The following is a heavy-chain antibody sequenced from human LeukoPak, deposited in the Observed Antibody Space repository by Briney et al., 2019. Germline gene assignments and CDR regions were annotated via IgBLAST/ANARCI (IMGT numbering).Heavy chain of an antibody. J-gene: IGHJ1*01. Sequence: SETLSLTCTVSGGSISSGDYYWSWIRQPPGTGLEWIGYIYYSGSTYYNPSLKSRVTISVDTSKNQFSLKLSSVTAADTAVYYCASTFFWSGYYTPRAEYFQHWGQGTLVTVSS. CDR1: GGSISSGDYY. CDR2: IYYSGST. D-gene: IGHD3-3*01. V-gene: IGHV4-30-4*08. CDR3: ASTFFWSGYYTPRAEYFQH.